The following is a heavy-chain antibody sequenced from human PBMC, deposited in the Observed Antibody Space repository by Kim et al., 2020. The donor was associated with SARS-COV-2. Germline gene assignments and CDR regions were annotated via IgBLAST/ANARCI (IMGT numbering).Heavy chain of an antibody. CDR1: GGSVSSGSYY. J-gene: IGHJ4*02. CDR2: IYYSGCT. CDR3: ARGRGDIVVVVAATPPSFDY. D-gene: IGHD2-15*01. V-gene: IGHV4-61*01. Sequence: SETLSPTCTVSGGSVSSGSYYWSWIRQPPGKGLEWIGYIYYSGCTTYNSSLKSRVTISVDTSKNQFSLKLSSVTAADTAVYYCARGRGDIVVVVAATPPSFDYWGQKTLVTVSS.